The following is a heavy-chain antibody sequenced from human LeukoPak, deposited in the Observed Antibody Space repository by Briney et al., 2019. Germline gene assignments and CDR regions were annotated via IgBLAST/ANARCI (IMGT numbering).Heavy chain of an antibody. Sequence: ASVKVSCKASGGTFTNYAINWVRQAPGQGLEWMGRIIPILDVTNYAQKFQGRVTITADQSTSTAYMELSSLRSEDTAVYYCARGGGVDILTGFQYWGQGTLVTVSS. V-gene: IGHV1-69*04. J-gene: IGHJ4*02. CDR2: IIPILDVT. CDR3: ARGGGVDILTGFQY. D-gene: IGHD3-9*01. CDR1: GGTFTNYA.